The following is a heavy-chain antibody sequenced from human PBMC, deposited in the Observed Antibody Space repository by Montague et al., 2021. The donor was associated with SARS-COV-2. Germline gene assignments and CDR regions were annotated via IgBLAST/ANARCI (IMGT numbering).Heavy chain of an antibody. CDR3: ATGARVYGMDF. V-gene: IGHV4-30-2*06. D-gene: IGHD3-10*01. CDR1: GGSVSSGDYS. J-gene: IGHJ6*02. CDR2: IYQSGSS. Sequence: TLSLTCVVSGGSVSSGDYSWSWIRQSPGKGLEWIGYIYQSGSSYYNPSLKSHVTISIDTSNNQFSLNLRSVTAADTGLYYCATGARVYGMDFWGQGTTVTVSS.